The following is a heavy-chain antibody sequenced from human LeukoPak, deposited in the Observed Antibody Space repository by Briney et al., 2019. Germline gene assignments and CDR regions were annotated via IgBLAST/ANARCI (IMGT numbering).Heavy chain of an antibody. Sequence: SETLSLTCAVYGGAFSGYYWSWIRQPPGKGLEWIGEINHSGSTNYNPSLKRRVTISVDTSKNRFSLKLSSVTAADTAVYYCARGRRGTVTTGLDYWGQGTLVTVSS. CDR1: GGAFSGYY. CDR2: INHSGST. J-gene: IGHJ4*02. D-gene: IGHD4-11*01. V-gene: IGHV4-34*01. CDR3: ARGRRGTVTTGLDY.